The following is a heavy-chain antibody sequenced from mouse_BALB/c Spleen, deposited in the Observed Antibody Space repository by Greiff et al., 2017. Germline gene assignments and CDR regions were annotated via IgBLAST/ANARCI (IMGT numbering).Heavy chain of an antibody. Sequence: DVKLQESGPGLVKPSQSLSLTCTVTGYSITSDYAWNWIRQFPGNKLEWMGYISYSGSTSYNPSLKSRISITRDTSKNQFFLQLNSVTTEDTATFYCARDHYYGSSSYYFDYWGQGTTLTVSS. CDR1: GYSITSDYA. V-gene: IGHV3-2*02. CDR3: ARDHYYGSSSYYFDY. D-gene: IGHD1-1*01. CDR2: ISYSGST. J-gene: IGHJ2*01.